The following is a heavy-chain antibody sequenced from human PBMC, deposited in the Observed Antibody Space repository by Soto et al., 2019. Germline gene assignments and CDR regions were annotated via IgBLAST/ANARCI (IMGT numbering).Heavy chain of an antibody. Sequence: QVQLVQSGAEVKKPGASVKVSCKASGYTFTSYYMHWVRQAPGQGLEWMGIINPSGGSTSYAQKFQGRVTMTRDTSTSTVYMELSSLRSEDTAVYYCVSTSSGPTYFDHWGQGTLVTVSS. V-gene: IGHV1-46*01. CDR2: INPSGGST. CDR1: GYTFTSYY. D-gene: IGHD3-3*01. CDR3: VSTSSGPTYFDH. J-gene: IGHJ4*02.